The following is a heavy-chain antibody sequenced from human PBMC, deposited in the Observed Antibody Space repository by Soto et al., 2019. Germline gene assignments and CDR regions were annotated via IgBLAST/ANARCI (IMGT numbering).Heavy chain of an antibody. CDR3: AYSTMVTTGFDD. CDR2: VTFDGSKQ. Sequence: PGGSLRLSCAASGFNFSQFGMHWVRQAPGKGLEWVAVVTFDGSKQYYTDSVRGRFAISRDNSKNTLYLQMNSLRPDDTAVYFCAYSTMVTTGFDDWGQGTLVTVSS. V-gene: IGHV3-30*03. CDR1: GFNFSQFG. D-gene: IGHD4-17*01. J-gene: IGHJ4*02.